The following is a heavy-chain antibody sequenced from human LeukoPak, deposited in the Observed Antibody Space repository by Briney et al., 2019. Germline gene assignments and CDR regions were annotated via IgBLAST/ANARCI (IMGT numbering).Heavy chain of an antibody. CDR3: ARALYSSSWYPSFDY. Sequence: PGGSPRLSCAASGFTFSSYSMNWVRQAPGKGLEWVSSISSSSSYIYYADSVKGRFTISRDNAKNSLYLQMNSLRAEDTAVYYCARALYSSSWYPSFDYWGQGTLVTVSS. D-gene: IGHD6-13*01. CDR1: GFTFSSYS. J-gene: IGHJ4*02. CDR2: ISSSSSYI. V-gene: IGHV3-21*01.